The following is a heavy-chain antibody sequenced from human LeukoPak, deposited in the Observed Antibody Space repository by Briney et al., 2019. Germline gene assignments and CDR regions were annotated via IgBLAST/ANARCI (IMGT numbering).Heavy chain of an antibody. V-gene: IGHV4-34*01. CDR1: GGSFSGYY. D-gene: IGHD4-23*01. CDR2: INHSGST. CDR3: ARFGLGDYGGNPDYYYYGMDV. J-gene: IGHJ6*02. Sequence: SETLSLTCAVYGGSFSGYYWSWIRQPPGKGLEWIGEINHSGSTNYNPPLKSRVTISVDTSKNQFSLKLSSVTAADTAVYYCARFGLGDYGGNPDYYYYGMDVWGQGTTVTVSS.